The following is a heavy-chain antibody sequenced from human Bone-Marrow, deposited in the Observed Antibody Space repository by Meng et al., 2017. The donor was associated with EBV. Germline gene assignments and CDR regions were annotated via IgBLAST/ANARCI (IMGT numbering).Heavy chain of an antibody. J-gene: IGHJ5*02. D-gene: IGHD1-1*01. CDR1: GGSFSCYY. CDR2: INHSGST. V-gene: IGHV4-34*01. Sequence: QVQLLEWGGGLLKSSATLSLSCGGYGGSFSCYYWSWIRQPPGKGLEWIGEINHSGSTNYNPSLKSRVTISVDTSKNQFSLKLSSVTAADTAVYYCARGLIRQLVRRIRGGNWFDPWGQGTLVTVSS. CDR3: ARGLIRQLVRRIRGGNWFDP.